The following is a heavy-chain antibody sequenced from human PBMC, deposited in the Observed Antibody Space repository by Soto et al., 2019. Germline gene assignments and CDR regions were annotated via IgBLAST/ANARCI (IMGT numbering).Heavy chain of an antibody. CDR3: ARDRYSSGFFDY. Sequence: WTWIRQPPGKGLEWIGYIYYSGSTNYNPSLKSRVTISVDTSKNQFPLKLSSVTAADTAVYYCARDRYSSGFFDYWGQGTLVAVSS. CDR2: IYYSGST. V-gene: IGHV4-59*01. D-gene: IGHD6-19*01. J-gene: IGHJ4*02.